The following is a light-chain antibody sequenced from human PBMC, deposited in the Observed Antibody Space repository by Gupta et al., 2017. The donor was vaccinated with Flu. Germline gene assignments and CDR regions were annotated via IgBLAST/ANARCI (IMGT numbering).Light chain of an antibody. CDR3: QQYYSTPWT. Sequence: NCKSSQSVLYSSNNKNYLAWYQQKPGQPPKLLIYWASTRESGVPDRFSGSGSGTDFTLTISSLQAEDVAVYYCQQYYSTPWTFGQGTKVEIE. CDR2: WAS. V-gene: IGKV4-1*01. J-gene: IGKJ1*01. CDR1: QSVLYSSNNKNY.